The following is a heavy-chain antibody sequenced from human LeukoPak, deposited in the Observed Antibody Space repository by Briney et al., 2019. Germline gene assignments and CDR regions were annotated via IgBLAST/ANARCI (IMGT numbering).Heavy chain of an antibody. D-gene: IGHD3-9*01. CDR3: AKDPAPLRYFDWSPTDLDY. Sequence: PGGSLRLSCAASGFTFSGYAMSWVRQAPGKGLEWVSAISGSGGSTYYADSVKGRFTITRDNSKNTLYLQMNSLRAEDTAVYYCAKDPAPLRYFDWSPTDLDYWGQGTLVTVSS. CDR1: GFTFSGYA. V-gene: IGHV3-23*01. J-gene: IGHJ4*02. CDR2: ISGSGGST.